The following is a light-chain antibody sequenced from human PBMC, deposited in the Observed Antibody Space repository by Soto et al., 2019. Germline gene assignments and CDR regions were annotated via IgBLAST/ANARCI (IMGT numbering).Light chain of an antibody. V-gene: IGKV3-20*01. CDR2: GAS. CDR1: QSVSSSY. Sequence: EIVLTQSPGTLSLSPGERATLSCRASQSVSSSYLAWYQQKPGQAPRLLIYGASSRATGIPDRFSGSGSGTDFTLTISRLEPEDFAVYYCQQYGNSPITFGQGTRLRLN. J-gene: IGKJ5*01. CDR3: QQYGNSPIT.